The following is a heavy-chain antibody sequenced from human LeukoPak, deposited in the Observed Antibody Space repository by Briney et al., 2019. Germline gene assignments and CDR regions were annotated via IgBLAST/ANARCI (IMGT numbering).Heavy chain of an antibody. D-gene: IGHD2/OR15-2a*01. J-gene: IGHJ6*03. CDR3: ARLLSNYYYYYMDV. CDR1: GFTFSSYW. V-gene: IGHV3-7*01. CDR2: IKQDGSEE. Sequence: GGSLRLSCAASGFTFSSYWMSWVRQAPGKGLEWVANIKQDGSEEYHVDSVKGRFTISRDNAKNSLYLQMNSLTAEDTAVYYCARLLSNYYYYYMDVWGKGTTVTVSS.